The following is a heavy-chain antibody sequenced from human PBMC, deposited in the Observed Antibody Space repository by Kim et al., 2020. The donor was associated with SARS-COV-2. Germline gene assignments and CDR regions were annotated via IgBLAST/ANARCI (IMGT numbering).Heavy chain of an antibody. V-gene: IGHV4-39*01. D-gene: IGHD3-3*01. CDR1: GGSISSSSYY. Sequence: SETLSLTCTVSGGSISSSSYYWGWIRQPPGKGLEWIGSIYYSGSTYYNPSLKSRVIISVDTSKNQFSLMLSSVTAADTAVYYCARHDSASSTIFGVFMQYCLDVWGQGTTVTVSS. J-gene: IGHJ6*02. CDR3: ARHDSASSTIFGVFMQYCLDV. CDR2: IYYSGST.